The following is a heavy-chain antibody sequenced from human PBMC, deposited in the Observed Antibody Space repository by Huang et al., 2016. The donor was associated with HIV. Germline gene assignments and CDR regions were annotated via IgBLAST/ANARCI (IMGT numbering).Heavy chain of an antibody. CDR2: IRDHGVGK. V-gene: IGHV3-64*07. J-gene: IGHJ5*01. CDR1: GFIFKTYA. Sequence: EVQLVESGGGLVQPGGSLRLSCAASGFIFKTYARPWVRQAPGKGLEDVAAIRDHGVGKYYADAVKGRFAISRDNSKNTLYLQMGRLKTEDTAVYYCVREGTAYGWYDSWGQGTMVSVSS. D-gene: IGHD3-16*01. CDR3: VREGTAYGWYDS.